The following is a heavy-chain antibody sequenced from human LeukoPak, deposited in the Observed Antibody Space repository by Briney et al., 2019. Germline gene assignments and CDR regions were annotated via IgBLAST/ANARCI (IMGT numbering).Heavy chain of an antibody. CDR2: ISFGGGHI. D-gene: IGHD2/OR15-2a*01. CDR3: ARIVLTPPYGMDV. CDR1: RFTFSSYS. Sequence: GGSLRLSCVASRFTFSSYSITWVRRAPGTGLEWVSSISFGGGHIFYTDSVKGRFTIFRDDSKNSLYLEMNSLRAEDTAVYFCARIVLTPPYGMDVWGQGTTVTVSS. J-gene: IGHJ6*02. V-gene: IGHV3-21*01.